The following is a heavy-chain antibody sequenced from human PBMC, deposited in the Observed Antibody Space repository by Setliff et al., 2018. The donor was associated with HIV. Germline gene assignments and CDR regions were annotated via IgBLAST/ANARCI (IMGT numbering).Heavy chain of an antibody. V-gene: IGHV4-61*02. J-gene: IGHJ4*02. CDR2: IYPRGST. D-gene: IGHD3-22*01. CDR3: ARDPVEGYYDSSGPGY. CDR1: GGSISSGSYY. Sequence: SETLSLTCTVSGGSISSGSYYWSWIRQPAGKGLEWIGRIYPRGSTNYNPSLKSRVTISVDTSKNQFSLKLSSVTAADTAVYYCARDPVEGYYDSSGPGYWGQGTQVTVSS.